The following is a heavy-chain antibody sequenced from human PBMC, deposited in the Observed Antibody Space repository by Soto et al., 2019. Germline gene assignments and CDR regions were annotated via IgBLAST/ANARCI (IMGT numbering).Heavy chain of an antibody. D-gene: IGHD2-15*01. Sequence: SETLSLTCTVSGGSISSGGYYWSWIRQHPGKGLEWIGYIYYSGSTYYNPSLKSRVTISVDTSKNQFSLKLSSVTAADTAVYYCARDFYCSGGSCYSGAPTWGQGTLVTVSS. CDR1: GGSISSGGYY. CDR3: ARDFYCSGGSCYSGAPT. J-gene: IGHJ5*02. CDR2: IYYSGST. V-gene: IGHV4-31*03.